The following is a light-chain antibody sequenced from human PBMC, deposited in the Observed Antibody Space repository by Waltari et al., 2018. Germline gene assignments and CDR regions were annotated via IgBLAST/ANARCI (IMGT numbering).Light chain of an antibody. V-gene: IGLV2-23*02. CDR1: TSDVGNYKR. CDR2: AVS. CDR3: SSYAGSSKGV. J-gene: IGLJ2*01. Sequence: QSALTHPASVSGSPGQSITIPCTATTSDVGNYKRVSWYQQPPGKAPKLMIYAVSKRPSGVSDRFSGSKSGDMASLTISGLQPEDEAEYFCSSYAGSSKGVFGGGTKVTVL.